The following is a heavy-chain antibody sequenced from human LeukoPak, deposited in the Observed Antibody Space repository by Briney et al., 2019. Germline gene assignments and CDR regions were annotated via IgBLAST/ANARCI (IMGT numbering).Heavy chain of an antibody. D-gene: IGHD3-10*01. CDR1: GFTFDDYG. J-gene: IGHJ4*02. CDR2: INWNGGST. CDR3: ARYITMVRGVIIIYYFDY. V-gene: IGHV3-20*04. Sequence: GGSLRLSCAASGFTFDDYGMSWVRQAPGKGLEWVSGINWNGGSTGYADSVKGRFTISRDNAKNSLYLQMNSLRAEDTAVYYCARYITMVRGVIIIYYFDYWGQGTLVTVSS.